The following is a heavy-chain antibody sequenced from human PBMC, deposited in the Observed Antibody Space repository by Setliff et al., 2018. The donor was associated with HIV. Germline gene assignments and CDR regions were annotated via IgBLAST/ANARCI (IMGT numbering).Heavy chain of an antibody. CDR1: GFTFSRHW. V-gene: IGHV3-7*01. Sequence: PGGSLRLSCAASGFTFSRHWMCWVRQAPGKGLEWVANINQDGSQIYYVGSVKGRFAISRDNSKNSLYLQMNSLRAEDTAVYFCVRSIGGSPYWGQGTLVTVSS. J-gene: IGHJ4*02. CDR3: VRSIGGSPY. D-gene: IGHD2-15*01. CDR2: INQDGSQI.